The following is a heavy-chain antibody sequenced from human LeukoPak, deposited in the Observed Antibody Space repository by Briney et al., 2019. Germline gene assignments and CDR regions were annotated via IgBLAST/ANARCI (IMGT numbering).Heavy chain of an antibody. CDR1: GGSISSSSYY. Sequence: SETLSLTRTVSGGSISSSSYYWGWIRQPPGKGLEWIGEINHSGSTNYNPSLKSRVTISVDTSKNQFSLKLSSVTAADTAVYYCARADYSSTWSHDYYYMDVWGKGTTVAISS. V-gene: IGHV4-39*07. CDR2: INHSGST. J-gene: IGHJ6*03. D-gene: IGHD6-13*01. CDR3: ARADYSSTWSHDYYYMDV.